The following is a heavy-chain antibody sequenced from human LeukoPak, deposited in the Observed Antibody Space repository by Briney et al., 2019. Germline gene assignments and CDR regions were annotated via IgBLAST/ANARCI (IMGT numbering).Heavy chain of an antibody. CDR1: GFTFCDYA. CDR3: TRRYCGGTSCNIGGY. Sequence: GGSLRLSCTASGFTFCDYAMSWVRQAPGKGLEWVGFVRSNSYGGTTEYAASVKGRFSISRDDSKSIAYLQMNSLKTEDTAVYYCTRRYCGGTSCNIGGYWGQGTLVTVS. V-gene: IGHV3-49*04. CDR2: VRSNSYGGTT. D-gene: IGHD2-2*02. J-gene: IGHJ4*02.